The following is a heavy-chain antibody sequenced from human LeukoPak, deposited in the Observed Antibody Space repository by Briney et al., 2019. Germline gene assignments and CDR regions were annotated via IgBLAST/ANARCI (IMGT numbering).Heavy chain of an antibody. Sequence: GGSLRLSCAASGFTFSSYSMNWVRQAPGKGLEWVSSISSSSSYIYYADSVKGRFTVSRDNAKNSLYLQMNSLRVEDTAVFYCARDRGDSYTPNGFDIWGQGSMVTVSS. D-gene: IGHD5-24*01. CDR1: GFTFSSYS. J-gene: IGHJ3*02. CDR3: ARDRGDSYTPNGFDI. V-gene: IGHV3-21*01. CDR2: ISSSSSYI.